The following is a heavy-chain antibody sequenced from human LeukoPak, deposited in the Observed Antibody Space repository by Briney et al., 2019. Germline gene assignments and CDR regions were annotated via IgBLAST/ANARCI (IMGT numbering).Heavy chain of an antibody. Sequence: KSSETLSLTCTVSGGSISSYYWSWIRQPPGKGLEWIGYIYYSGSTSYNPSLKSRVTISADTSKNHFSLRLRSVTAADTAVYYCAREIMGMGPRMDVWGQGTTVTVSS. D-gene: IGHD1-26*01. CDR3: AREIMGMGPRMDV. J-gene: IGHJ6*02. CDR2: IYYSGST. CDR1: GGSISSYY. V-gene: IGHV4-59*01.